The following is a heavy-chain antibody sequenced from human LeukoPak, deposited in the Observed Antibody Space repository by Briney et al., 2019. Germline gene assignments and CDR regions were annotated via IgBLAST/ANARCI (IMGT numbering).Heavy chain of an antibody. V-gene: IGHV4-34*01. D-gene: IGHD1-26*01. Sequence: SETLSLTCAVYGGSFSGYYWSWIRQPPGKGLEWIGEINHSGSTNYNPSLKSRVTISVDTSKNQFSLKLSSVTAADTAVYYCARDSDAWSNWFDTWGQGTLVTVSS. CDR2: INHSGST. CDR1: GGSFSGYY. CDR3: ARDSDAWSNWFDT. J-gene: IGHJ5*02.